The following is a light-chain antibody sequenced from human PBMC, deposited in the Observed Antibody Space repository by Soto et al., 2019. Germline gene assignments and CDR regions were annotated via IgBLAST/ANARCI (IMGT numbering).Light chain of an antibody. CDR2: RAS. Sequence: DIQMTQSPSTLSASVGDRVTITCRASQSISDWLAWYQQKPGAAPRLLIYRASTLQSGVSSRFRGSGSGTEFTLTISDLQPDDFATYYCQQYHIYSWTFGQGTTVGIK. V-gene: IGKV1-5*03. J-gene: IGKJ1*01. CDR1: QSISDW. CDR3: QQYHIYSWT.